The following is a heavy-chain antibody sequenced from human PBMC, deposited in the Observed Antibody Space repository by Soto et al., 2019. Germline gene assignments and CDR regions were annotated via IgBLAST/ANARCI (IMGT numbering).Heavy chain of an antibody. CDR2: ISYDGSNK. V-gene: IGHV3-30-3*01. CDR1: GFTFSSYA. J-gene: IGHJ6*02. D-gene: IGHD3-3*01. Sequence: QVQLVESGGGVVQPGRSLRLSCAASGFTFSSYAMHWVRQAPGKGLEWVAVISYDGSNKYYADSVKGRFTISRDNSKNTLYLKMNSLRAEDTAVYYCARGRRYYDFWSGHTPLYYYGMDVWGQGTTVTVSS. CDR3: ARGRRYYDFWSGHTPLYYYGMDV.